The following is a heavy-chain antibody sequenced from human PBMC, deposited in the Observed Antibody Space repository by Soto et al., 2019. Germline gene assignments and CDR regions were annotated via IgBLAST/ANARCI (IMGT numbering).Heavy chain of an antibody. V-gene: IGHV5-51*01. J-gene: IGHJ4*02. Sequence: GESLKISCKISGYNFSAHWIDWVRQTPGKGLEWMGVIYPGDADTRYSPSFQGQVAISADKSINTAYLQWSSLKASDTAMYFCARTNPDYSSGWYLDYWGQGTLVTVSS. CDR1: GYNFSAHW. CDR3: ARTNPDYSSGWYLDY. CDR2: IYPGDADT. D-gene: IGHD6-19*01.